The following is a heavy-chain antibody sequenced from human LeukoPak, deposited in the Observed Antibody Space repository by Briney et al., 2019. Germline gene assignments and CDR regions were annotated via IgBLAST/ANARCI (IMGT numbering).Heavy chain of an antibody. CDR1: GASVSFDNFF. J-gene: IGHJ4*02. Sequence: LSETLSLTCSVSGASVSFDNFFWGWVRQPPGKGLEWIGGVYKTGSPYYNPSLKSRVSISADTSKNQFSLRLSFVTAADTAVYYCASSFDYWGQGILVTVSS. V-gene: IGHV4-39*01. CDR2: VYKTGSP. CDR3: ASSFDY.